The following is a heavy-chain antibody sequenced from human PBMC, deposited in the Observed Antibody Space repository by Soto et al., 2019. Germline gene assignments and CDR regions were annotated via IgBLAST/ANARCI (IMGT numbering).Heavy chain of an antibody. V-gene: IGHV1-69*12. CDR3: ATENYDFWSGYTYYFDY. CDR1: GGTFSSYA. J-gene: IGHJ4*02. Sequence: QVQLVQSGAEVKKPGSSVKVSCKASGGTFSSYAISWVRQAPGQGLEWMGGIIPIFGTANYAQKFQGRVTITADESTRTAYMELSSLRSEDTAVYYCATENYDFWSGYTYYFDYWGQGTLVTVSS. D-gene: IGHD3-3*01. CDR2: IIPIFGTA.